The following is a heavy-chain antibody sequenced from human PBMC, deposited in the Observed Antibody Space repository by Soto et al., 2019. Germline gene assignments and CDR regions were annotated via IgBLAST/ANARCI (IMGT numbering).Heavy chain of an antibody. J-gene: IGHJ6*02. D-gene: IGHD3-10*01. Sequence: GGSLRLSCAASGFTFSSYAMSWVRQAPGKGLEWVSAISGSGGSTYYADSVKGRFTISRDNSKNTLYLQMNSLRAEDTAVYYCAKDRRPHIITGLGMDVWGQGTTVTVSS. V-gene: IGHV3-23*01. CDR1: GFTFSSYA. CDR3: AKDRRPHIITGLGMDV. CDR2: ISGSGGST.